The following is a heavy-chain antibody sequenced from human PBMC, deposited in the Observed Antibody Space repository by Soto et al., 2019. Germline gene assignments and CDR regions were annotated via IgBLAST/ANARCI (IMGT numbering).Heavy chain of an antibody. V-gene: IGHV2-70*11. J-gene: IGHJ4*02. CDR3: ARTLGSSTLDY. CDR2: IDWDDDE. Sequence: SGPTLVNPTPTLTLTCTFSGFSLSTSGMCVSWIRQPPGKALEWLARIDWDDDEYYSTSLKTRLTISKDTSKNLVVLTMTNMYPTDTATYYCARTLGSSTLDYWGQGTLVTVSS. CDR1: GFSLSTSGMC. D-gene: IGHD6-13*01.